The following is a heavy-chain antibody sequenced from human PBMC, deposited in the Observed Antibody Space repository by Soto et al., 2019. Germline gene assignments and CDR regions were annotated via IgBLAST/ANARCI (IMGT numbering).Heavy chain of an antibody. D-gene: IGHD3-16*01. CDR3: TKGYYDYIWGSFSDY. CDR2: ISGSGGTT. V-gene: IGHV3-23*01. J-gene: IGHJ4*02. CDR1: GFTFSTYA. Sequence: GGSLRLSCAASGFTFSTYAMSWVRQAPGKGLEWFSAISGSGGTTYYADSVKGRFTISRDNSKNTLYLQMNSLRAEDTAVYYCTKGYYDYIWGSFSDYWGQGTLVTVSS.